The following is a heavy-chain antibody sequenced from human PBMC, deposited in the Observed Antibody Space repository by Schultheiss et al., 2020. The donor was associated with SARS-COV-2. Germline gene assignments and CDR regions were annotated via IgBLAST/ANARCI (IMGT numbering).Heavy chain of an antibody. CDR1: GGSISSGGYS. CDR3: ARTYSYGFRSSSWAYYYGMDV. Sequence: SQTLSLTCTVSGGSISSGGYSWSWIRQPPGKGLEWIGEIYHSGSTYYNPSLKSRVTISVDTSKNQFSLKLSSVTAADTAVYYCARTYSYGFRSSSWAYYYGMDVWGQGTTVTVSS. J-gene: IGHJ6*02. D-gene: IGHD5-18*01. V-gene: IGHV4-30-2*02. CDR2: IYHSGST.